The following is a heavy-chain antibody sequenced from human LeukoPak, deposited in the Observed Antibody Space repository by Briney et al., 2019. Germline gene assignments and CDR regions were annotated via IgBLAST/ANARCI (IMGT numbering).Heavy chain of an antibody. CDR1: GFTFSDYA. J-gene: IGHJ4*02. Sequence: PGGSLRLSCAASGFTFSDYAMSWVRQAPEKGLEWVSTISHVGGTYYADSVKGRFTISRDNAKNSLYLQMNSLRAEDTAVYYCARDVTAPSTYYDFWSGYYTYYSHFDYWGQGTLVTVSS. CDR3: ARDVTAPSTYYDFWSGYYTYYSHFDY. V-gene: IGHV3-69-1*01. D-gene: IGHD3-3*01. CDR2: ISHVGGT.